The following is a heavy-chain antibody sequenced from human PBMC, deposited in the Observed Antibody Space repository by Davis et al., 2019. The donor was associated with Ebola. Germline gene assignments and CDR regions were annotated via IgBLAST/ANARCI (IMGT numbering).Heavy chain of an antibody. CDR3: ARRRDYDAFDI. J-gene: IGHJ3*02. D-gene: IGHD2-21*01. Sequence: AASVKVSCKASGYTFINYGITWLRQAPGQGLEWMGWISAYNGNTNYAQKLQGRVTMTTDTSTSTAYMELRSLRSDDTAVYYCARRRDYDAFDIWGQGTMVTVSS. CDR1: GYTFINYG. CDR2: ISAYNGNT. V-gene: IGHV1-18*01.